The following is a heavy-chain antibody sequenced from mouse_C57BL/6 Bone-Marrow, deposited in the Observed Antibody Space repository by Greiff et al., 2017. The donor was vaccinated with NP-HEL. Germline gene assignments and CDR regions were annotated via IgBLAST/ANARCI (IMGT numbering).Heavy chain of an antibody. CDR3: TTSVYAMDY. D-gene: IGHD1-1*01. Sequence: EVQLQQSGAELVRPGASVKLSCTASGFNIKDDYMHWVKQRPEQGLEWIGWIDPENGDTEYASKFQGKATITADTSSTTAYLQLNSLTSEDTAVYYCTTSVYAMDYWGQGTSVTVSS. CDR1: GFNIKDDY. CDR2: IDPENGDT. V-gene: IGHV14-4*01. J-gene: IGHJ4*01.